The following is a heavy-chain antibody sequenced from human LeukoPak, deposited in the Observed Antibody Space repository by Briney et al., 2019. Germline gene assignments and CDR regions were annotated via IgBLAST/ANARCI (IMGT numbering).Heavy chain of an antibody. J-gene: IGHJ4*02. D-gene: IGHD3-10*01. CDR1: GGSFSGYY. CDR2: INHSGST. Sequence: PSETLSLTCAVYGGSFSGYYWSWIRQPPGKGLEWIGEINHSGSTNYNPSLKSRVTISVDTSKNQFSLKLSSVTAADTAVYYCARDSSPFTYYYGSGTQTGVDYWGQGTLVTVSS. CDR3: ARDSSPFTYYYGSGTQTGVDY. V-gene: IGHV4-34*01.